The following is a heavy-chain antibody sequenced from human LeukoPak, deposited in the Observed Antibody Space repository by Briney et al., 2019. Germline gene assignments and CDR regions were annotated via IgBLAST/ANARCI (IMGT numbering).Heavy chain of an antibody. D-gene: IGHD2-15*01. CDR2: ISGSNPGT. Sequence: PGGSLRLSCAASGFTFNTYAMSWVRQTPGKGLEWVAAISGSNPGTYHASSVRGRFTISRDNSKNTLHLQMNGLRAEDAAIYYRAKASVGHCSGAFCYHFDSWGQGTLVTVSS. CDR1: GFTFNTYA. CDR3: AKASVGHCSGAFCYHFDS. V-gene: IGHV3-23*01. J-gene: IGHJ4*02.